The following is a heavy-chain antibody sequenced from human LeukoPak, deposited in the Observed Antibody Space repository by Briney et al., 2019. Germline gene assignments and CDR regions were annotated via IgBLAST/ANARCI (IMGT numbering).Heavy chain of an antibody. V-gene: IGHV3-21*01. CDR3: AGIYYGSGSFDY. CDR2: ISSSSSYI. Sequence: PGGSLRLSCAASGFTFSSYRMNWVRQAPGEGLEWVSSISSSSSYIYYADSVKGRFTISRDNAKNPLYLQMNSLRAEDTAVYYCAGIYYGSGSFDYWGQGTRVTVSS. D-gene: IGHD3-10*01. CDR1: GFTFSSYR. J-gene: IGHJ4*02.